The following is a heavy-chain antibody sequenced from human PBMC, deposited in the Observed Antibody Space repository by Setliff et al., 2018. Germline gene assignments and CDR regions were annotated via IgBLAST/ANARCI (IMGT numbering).Heavy chain of an antibody. CDR2: VYYSGYT. Sequence: PSETLSLTCAVSGYSINSDCFWGWIRQPPGKGLEWIGSVYYSGYTYYNPSLQSRVTISVDMSKNQFSLKLTSVTAADTAVYYCARDMGQPYYFESWGLGTLVTVSS. J-gene: IGHJ4*02. CDR3: ARDMGQPYYFES. D-gene: IGHD1-1*01. V-gene: IGHV4-38-2*02. CDR1: GYSINSDCF.